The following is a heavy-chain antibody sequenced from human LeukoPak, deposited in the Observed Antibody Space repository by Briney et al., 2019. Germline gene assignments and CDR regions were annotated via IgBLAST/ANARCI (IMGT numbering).Heavy chain of an antibody. V-gene: IGHV3-30*03. Sequence: GRSLRLSCAPSGFTFSRHGMHWVRQAPGKGLEWVAIISNDGSRKYYAHSVEGRFTISRDNSKNTLYLQMDSLRAEDTAVYYCARPSHPKTNGWYYFFGMDVWGQGTTVTVSS. CDR2: ISNDGSRK. CDR1: GFTFSRHG. J-gene: IGHJ6*02. D-gene: IGHD6-19*01. CDR3: ARPSHPKTNGWYYFFGMDV.